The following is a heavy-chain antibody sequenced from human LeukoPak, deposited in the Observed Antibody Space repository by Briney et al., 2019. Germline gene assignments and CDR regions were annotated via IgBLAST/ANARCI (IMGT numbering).Heavy chain of an antibody. D-gene: IGHD6-19*01. Sequence: PSETLSLTCTVSGGSISSYYWSWIRQPPGKGLEWIGYIYYSGSTNYNPSLKSRVTISVDTSKNQFSLELSSVTAADTAVYYCAREGYSSGWYALDAFDIWGQGTMVTVSS. CDR3: AREGYSSGWYALDAFDI. CDR2: IYYSGST. V-gene: IGHV4-59*12. J-gene: IGHJ3*02. CDR1: GGSISSYY.